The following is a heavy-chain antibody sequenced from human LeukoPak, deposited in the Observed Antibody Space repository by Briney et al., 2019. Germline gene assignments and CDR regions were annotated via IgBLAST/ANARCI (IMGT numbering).Heavy chain of an antibody. V-gene: IGHV1-46*01. J-gene: IGHJ4*02. CDR1: GYTFTSFY. CDR3: ARGLHISVRAPPDF. D-gene: IGHD2-21*01. CDR2: INPSGGST. Sequence: ASVRVSCKASGYTFTSFYMHWVRQAPGQGLEWMGLINPSGGSTTYAQKFQGRVTMTRDMSTSTVYMELSRLRSEDTAVYYCARGLHISVRAPPDFGSQGTLVTAS.